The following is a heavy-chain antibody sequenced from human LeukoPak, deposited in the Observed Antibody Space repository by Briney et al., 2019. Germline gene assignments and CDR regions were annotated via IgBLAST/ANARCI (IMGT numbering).Heavy chain of an antibody. J-gene: IGHJ4*02. CDR1: GYSITRGYY. Sequence: KPSETLSLTCTVSGYSITRGYYWGWIRQPPGKGPEWIASIFHTGSTYYNPSLKSRVTISVDTSNNQFSLKLSSVTAADTAVYYCARDMIFDYDSSGLGPRRPPSQFDYWGQGTLVTVSS. CDR3: ARDMIFDYDSSGLGPRRPPSQFDY. D-gene: IGHD3-22*01. V-gene: IGHV4-38-2*02. CDR2: IFHTGST.